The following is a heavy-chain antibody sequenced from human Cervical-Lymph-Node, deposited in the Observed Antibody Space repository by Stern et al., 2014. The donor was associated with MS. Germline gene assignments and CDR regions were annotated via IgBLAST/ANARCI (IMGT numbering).Heavy chain of an antibody. CDR3: ARDDSSGYAV. Sequence: EVQLVESGGGLVQPGGSLSLSCAASGFAFSNYWMHWVRQVPGKGLVWVSRINSDGTTTGYADSVKGRFTIYRDNAKNTLFLQMKSLRVDDTAVYYCARDDSSGYAVWGQGSLVTVSS. V-gene: IGHV3-74*02. CDR2: INSDGTTT. CDR1: GFAFSNYW. D-gene: IGHD3-22*01. J-gene: IGHJ4*02.